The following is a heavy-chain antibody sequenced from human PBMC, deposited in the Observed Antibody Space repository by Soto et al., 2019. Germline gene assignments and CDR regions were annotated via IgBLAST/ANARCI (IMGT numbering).Heavy chain of an antibody. CDR3: ARARSGDVVVVAATLFDY. CDR2: ISSSSSYI. V-gene: IGHV3-21*01. CDR1: GFTFSSYS. Sequence: GGSLRLSCAASGFTFSSYSMNWVRRAPGKGLEWVSSISSSSSYIYYADSVKGRFTISRDNAKNSLYLQMNSLRAEDTAVYYCARARSGDVVVVAATLFDYWGQGTLVTVSS. D-gene: IGHD2-15*01. J-gene: IGHJ4*02.